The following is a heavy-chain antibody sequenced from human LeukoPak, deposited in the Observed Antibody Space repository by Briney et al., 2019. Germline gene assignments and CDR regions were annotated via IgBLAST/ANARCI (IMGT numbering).Heavy chain of an antibody. CDR3: ARADGIAVAHPGY. CDR1: GGTFSSYA. Sequence: GASVKVSCKASGGTFSSYAISWVRQAPGQGLEWMGRIIPILGIANYAQKFQGRVTITADKSTSTAYMELSSLRSEDTAVYYCARADGIAVAHPGYWGQGTLVTVSS. D-gene: IGHD6-19*01. V-gene: IGHV1-69*04. J-gene: IGHJ4*02. CDR2: IIPILGIA.